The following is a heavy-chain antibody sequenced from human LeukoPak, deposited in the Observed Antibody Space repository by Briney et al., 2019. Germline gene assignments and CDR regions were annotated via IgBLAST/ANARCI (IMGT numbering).Heavy chain of an antibody. J-gene: IGHJ4*02. CDR3: ARGTGYSSRWYDY. Sequence: SVKVSCKASGYTFTSYDINWVRQATGQGLEWMGGIIPIFGTANYAQKFQGRVTITADESTSTAYMELSSLRSEDTAVYYCARGTGYSSRWYDYWGQGTLVTVSS. CDR1: GYTFTSYD. CDR2: IIPIFGTA. D-gene: IGHD6-13*01. V-gene: IGHV1-69*13.